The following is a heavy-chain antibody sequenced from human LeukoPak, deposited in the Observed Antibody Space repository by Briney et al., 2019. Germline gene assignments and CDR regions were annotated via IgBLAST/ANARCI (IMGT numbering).Heavy chain of an antibody. D-gene: IGHD3-10*01. CDR1: GFTFISYW. CDR2: INSDGSST. J-gene: IGHJ4*02. CDR3: ANRRVHYYGSGSPDFDY. V-gene: IGHV3-74*01. Sequence: GGSLRLSCAASGFTFISYWMSWVRQAPGKGLVWVSRINSDGSSTNYADSVKGRFTISRDNAKNTLYLQMNSLRAEDTAVYYCANRRVHYYGSGSPDFDYWGQGTLVTVSS.